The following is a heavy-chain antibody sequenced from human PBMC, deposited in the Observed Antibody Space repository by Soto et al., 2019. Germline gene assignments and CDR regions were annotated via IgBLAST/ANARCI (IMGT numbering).Heavy chain of an antibody. Sequence: QVQLQESGPGLVKPSGTLSLTCAVSGGSFTSNNWWTWVRQPPGQGLEWIGEIYRTGSTNYNPSRKSRVTISLDKSENQFPLKVTSLTAADTAVYYCASRDPGTSVDYWGQGTLVTVSS. CDR1: GGSFTSNNW. V-gene: IGHV4-4*02. D-gene: IGHD1-7*01. CDR3: ASRDPGTSVDY. CDR2: IYRTGST. J-gene: IGHJ4*02.